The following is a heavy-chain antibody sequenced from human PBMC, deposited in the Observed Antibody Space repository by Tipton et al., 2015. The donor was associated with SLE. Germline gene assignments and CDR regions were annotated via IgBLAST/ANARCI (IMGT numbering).Heavy chain of an antibody. J-gene: IGHJ4*02. D-gene: IGHD2-8*01. Sequence: TLSLTCAVYGGSFSGYYWSWIRQPPGKGLEWIGEINHSGSTNYNPSLKSRVTISVDTSKNQFSLKLSSVTAADTAVYYCARGSNGLSDYWGQGTPVTVSS. CDR1: GGSFSGYY. CDR2: INHSGST. CDR3: ARGSNGLSDY. V-gene: IGHV4-34*01.